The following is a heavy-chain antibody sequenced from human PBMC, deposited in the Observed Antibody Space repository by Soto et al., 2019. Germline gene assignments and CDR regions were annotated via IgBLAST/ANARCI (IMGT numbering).Heavy chain of an antibody. J-gene: IGHJ6*02. CDR1: GFTFSSYE. Sequence: EVQLVESGGGLVQPGGSLRLSCAAAGFTFSSYEMNWVRQAPGKGLEWVSYISSSGSTIYYADSVKGRFTLSRDNDKNSLYLQMNRLRAEDTAVYYCARDRKGSYYYYGMDVWGQGTTVTVSS. V-gene: IGHV3-48*03. CDR2: ISSSGSTI. CDR3: ARDRKGSYYYYGMDV. D-gene: IGHD2-15*01.